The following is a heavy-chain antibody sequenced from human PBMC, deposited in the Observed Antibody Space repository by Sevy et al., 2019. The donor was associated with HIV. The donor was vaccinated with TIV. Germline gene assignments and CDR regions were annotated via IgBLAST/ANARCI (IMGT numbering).Heavy chain of an antibody. CDR1: GYTLTQLP. D-gene: IGHD3-3*02. CDR2: FDPEDGET. J-gene: IGHJ6*02. Sequence: ASVKVSCKVSGYTLTQLPMHWVRQTPGKGFDWMGGFDPEDGETIYAQKFQARVTMTEDTSTDTAYMELSSLTSEDTAVYFCATLHFWSDHPFYGMDVWGQGTTVTVSS. CDR3: ATLHFWSDHPFYGMDV. V-gene: IGHV1-24*01.